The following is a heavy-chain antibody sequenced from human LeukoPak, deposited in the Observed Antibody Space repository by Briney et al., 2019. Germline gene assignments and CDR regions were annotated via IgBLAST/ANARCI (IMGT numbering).Heavy chain of an antibody. CDR1: GGSISSYY. J-gene: IGHJ3*02. CDR2: IYYSGST. Sequence: SETLSLTCTVSGGSISSYYWSWIRQPPGKGLEWIGYIYYSGSTNYNPSLKSRVTMSVDTSKNQFSLKLSSVTAADTAVYYCARDRRGWYNVDAFDIWGQGTMVTVSS. V-gene: IGHV4-59*12. CDR3: ARDRRGWYNVDAFDI. D-gene: IGHD6-19*01.